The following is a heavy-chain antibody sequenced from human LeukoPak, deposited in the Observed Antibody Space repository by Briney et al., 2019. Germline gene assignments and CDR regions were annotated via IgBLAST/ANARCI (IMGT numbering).Heavy chain of an antibody. J-gene: IGHJ5*02. D-gene: IGHD6-13*01. V-gene: IGHV4-39*01. CDR2: IYYSGST. CDR3: ARHDRGSSWYGSASNWFDP. Sequence: SETLSLTCTVSGGSISSSSYYWGWIRQPPGKGLGGLGGIYYSGSTYYNPSLKSRVTISVDTSKNQFSLKLSSVTAADTAVYYCARHDRGSSWYGSASNWFDPWGQGTLVTVSS. CDR1: GGSISSSSYY.